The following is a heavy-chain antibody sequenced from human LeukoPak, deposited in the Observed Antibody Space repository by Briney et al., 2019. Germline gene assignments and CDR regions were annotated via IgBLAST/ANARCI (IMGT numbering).Heavy chain of an antibody. Sequence: PGGSLRLSCAASGFSFSIYWMSWVRQAPGKGLEWVAYIKQDGSEKYYVDSVKGRFTISRDNAKNSLFLQMNSLRVEDTAVYYCAREGGFCSGGSCWGAFDIWGQGTTVTVSS. CDR1: GFSFSIYW. CDR3: AREGGFCSGGSCWGAFDI. V-gene: IGHV3-7*01. D-gene: IGHD2-15*01. J-gene: IGHJ3*02. CDR2: IKQDGSEK.